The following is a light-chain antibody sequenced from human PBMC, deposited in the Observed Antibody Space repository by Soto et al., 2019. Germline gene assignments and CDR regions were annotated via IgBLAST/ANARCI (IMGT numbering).Light chain of an antibody. Sequence: EIVLTQSPATLSLSPGERATLSCRASPSVTNFLAWYQQKPGQAPRLLIYGAFNRATGIQARFSGSGSGTDFTLTIRRLEPEDFAVFYCKHYDSLPITVGQGTRLEI. CDR1: PSVTNF. V-gene: IGKV3-20*01. CDR3: KHYDSLPIT. J-gene: IGKJ5*01. CDR2: GAF.